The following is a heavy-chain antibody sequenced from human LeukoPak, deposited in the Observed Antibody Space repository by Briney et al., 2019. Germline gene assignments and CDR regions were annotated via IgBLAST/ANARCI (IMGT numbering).Heavy chain of an antibody. J-gene: IGHJ4*02. Sequence: SVKVSCKASGGTFSSYAISWVRRAPGQGLEWMGGIIPIFGTAKYTQKFQGRVTITADESTSTAYMELSSLRSEDTAVYYCARADSPSDTAMITAPGYWGQGTLVTVSS. CDR1: GGTFSSYA. V-gene: IGHV1-69*13. CDR3: ARADSPSDTAMITAPGY. D-gene: IGHD5-18*01. CDR2: IIPIFGTA.